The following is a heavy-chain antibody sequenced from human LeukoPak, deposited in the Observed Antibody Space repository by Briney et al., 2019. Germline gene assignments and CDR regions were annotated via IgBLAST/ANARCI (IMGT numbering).Heavy chain of an antibody. V-gene: IGHV3-33*01. CDR1: GFTFSSYG. CDR3: ARGERYAPFDY. CDR2: IWYDGSNK. D-gene: IGHD1-26*01. Sequence: GGSLRLSCAASGFTFSSYGMHWVRQAPGKGLEWVAVIWYDGSNKYYADSVKGRFTISRDNAKNSLYLQMNSLRAEDTAVYYCARGERYAPFDYWGQGTLVTVSS. J-gene: IGHJ4*02.